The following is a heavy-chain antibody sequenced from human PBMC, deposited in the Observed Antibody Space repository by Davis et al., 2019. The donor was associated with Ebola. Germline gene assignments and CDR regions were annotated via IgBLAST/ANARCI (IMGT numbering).Heavy chain of an antibody. CDR3: ARDGMYCSSTSCYPYYYGMDV. Sequence: PGGSLRLSCAASGFTVSSNYMSWVRQAPGKGLEWVSVIYSGGSTYYADSVKGRFTISRDNSKNTLYLQMNSLRAEDTAVYYCARDGMYCSSTSCYPYYYGMDVWGQGTTVTVSS. CDR1: GFTVSSNY. J-gene: IGHJ6*02. CDR2: IYSGGST. V-gene: IGHV3-53*01. D-gene: IGHD2-2*01.